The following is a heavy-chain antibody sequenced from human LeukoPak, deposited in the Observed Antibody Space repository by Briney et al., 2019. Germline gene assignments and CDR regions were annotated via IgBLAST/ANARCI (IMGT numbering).Heavy chain of an antibody. CDR3: ARRRGPTKYYFDY. V-gene: IGHV4-31*03. CDR1: GGSISSGDFY. CDR2: IYYSETT. J-gene: IGHJ4*02. Sequence: PSQTLSLTCTVSGGSISSGDFYWSWIRQHPGKGLEWIGYIYYSETTYYSPSLKSRVTISLDTTKNQFSLKLSSVTAADTAVYYCARRRGPTKYYFDYWGQGTLVTVSS.